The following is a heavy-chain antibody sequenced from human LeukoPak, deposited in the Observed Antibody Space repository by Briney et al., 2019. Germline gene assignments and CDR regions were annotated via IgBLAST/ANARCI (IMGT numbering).Heavy chain of an antibody. D-gene: IGHD3-9*01. Sequence: GGSLRLSCAASEFTFSTYSMNWVRQAPGKGLEWVSYISSSSSTIYYADSVKGRFTISRDNAKNSLFLQMNSLRAEDTAVYYCARGRLVRPPGYDYWGQGTLATVSS. CDR1: EFTFSTYS. J-gene: IGHJ4*02. CDR2: ISSSSSTI. V-gene: IGHV3-48*01. CDR3: ARGRLVRPPGYDY.